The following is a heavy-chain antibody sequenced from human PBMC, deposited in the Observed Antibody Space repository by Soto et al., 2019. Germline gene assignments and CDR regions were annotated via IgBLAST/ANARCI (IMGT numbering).Heavy chain of an antibody. J-gene: IGHJ6*02. Sequence: ASVKVSCKASGYTFTSYGISWVRQAPGQGLEWMGWISAYNGNTNYAQKLQGRVTMTTDTSTSTAYMELRSLRSDDTAVYYCARDTPFSSTFYDSSGYYGDYYYYGMDVWGQGTTVTVSS. CDR1: GYTFTSYG. CDR2: ISAYNGNT. V-gene: IGHV1-18*01. D-gene: IGHD3-22*01. CDR3: ARDTPFSSTFYDSSGYYGDYYYYGMDV.